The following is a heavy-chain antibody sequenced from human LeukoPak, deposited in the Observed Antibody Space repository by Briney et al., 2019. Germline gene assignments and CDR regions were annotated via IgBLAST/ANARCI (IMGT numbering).Heavy chain of an antibody. D-gene: IGHD5-24*01. CDR3: ARQTRRLEMAVDY. CDR1: GGSISSYY. V-gene: IGHV4-59*08. Sequence: SETLSLTCTVSGGSISSYYWSWIRQPPGKGLEWIGYIYYSGSTNYNPSLKSRVTISVDTSKNQFSLKLSSVTAADTAVYYCARQTRRLEMAVDYWGQGTLVTVSS. J-gene: IGHJ4*02. CDR2: IYYSGST.